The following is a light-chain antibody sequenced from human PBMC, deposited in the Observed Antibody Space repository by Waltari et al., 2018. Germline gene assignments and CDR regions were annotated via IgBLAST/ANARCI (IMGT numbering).Light chain of an antibody. CDR1: NIGSKS. Sequence: SYVLTQPPSVSVAPGQTARITCGGNNIGSKSVHWYQQKPGQAPVLVVYGDSDRPSGIPERFSGSNSGNTATLTISRVEAGDEADYYCQVWDSSSDHPDVVFGGGTKLTVL. CDR2: GDS. J-gene: IGLJ2*01. V-gene: IGLV3-21*02. CDR3: QVWDSSSDHPDVV.